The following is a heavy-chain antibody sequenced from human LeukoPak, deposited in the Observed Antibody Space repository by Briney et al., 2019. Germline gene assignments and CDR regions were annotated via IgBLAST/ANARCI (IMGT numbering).Heavy chain of an antibody. CDR1: GYTFTTFW. Sequence: GESLKISCKVSGYTFTTFWIGWVRQMPGQGLQWMGIIYPGDSETIYSPSFQGQVTISADKSISTAYLQWSSLKASDTAMYYCARWDCSSTSCYMGVDYWGQGTLVTVSS. D-gene: IGHD2-2*02. CDR3: ARWDCSSTSCYMGVDY. CDR2: IYPGDSET. V-gene: IGHV5-51*01. J-gene: IGHJ4*02.